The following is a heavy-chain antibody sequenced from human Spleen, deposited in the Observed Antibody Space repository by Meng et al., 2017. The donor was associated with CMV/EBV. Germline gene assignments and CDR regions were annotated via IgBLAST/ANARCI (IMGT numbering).Heavy chain of an antibody. D-gene: IGHD2-21*01. V-gene: IGHV1-69*10. CDR3: ARSRPPRMGYCGGDCYSGFDY. CDR2: IIPILGIA. Sequence: SVKVSCKASGGTFSSYAISGVRQAPGQGLEWMGGIIPILGIANYAQKFQGRVTINADISTSTAYMELNSLRSEDTAMYYCARSRPPRMGYCGGDCYSGFDYWGQGTLVTVSS. CDR1: GGTFSSYA. J-gene: IGHJ4*02.